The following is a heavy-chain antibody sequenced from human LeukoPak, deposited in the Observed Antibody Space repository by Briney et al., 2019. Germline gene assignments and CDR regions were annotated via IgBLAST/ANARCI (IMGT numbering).Heavy chain of an antibody. Sequence: SETLSLTCAVYGGSFSGYYWSWIRQPPGKGLEWIGEINHSGSTNYNPSLKSRVTISVDTSKNQFSLKLSSVTAADTAVYYCARQGAGPTTYYYYAMDVWGQGTTVTVSS. V-gene: IGHV4-34*01. J-gene: IGHJ6*02. CDR2: INHSGST. CDR3: ARQGAGPTTYYYYAMDV. D-gene: IGHD6-19*01. CDR1: GGSFSGYY.